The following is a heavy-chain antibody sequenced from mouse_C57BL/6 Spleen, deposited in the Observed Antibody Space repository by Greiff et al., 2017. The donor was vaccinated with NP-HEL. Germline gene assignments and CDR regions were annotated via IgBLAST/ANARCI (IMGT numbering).Heavy chain of an antibody. CDR1: GFSFNTYA. D-gene: IGHD1-1*01. V-gene: IGHV10-1*01. CDR3: VRQDTTAVDRYWYFDV. Sequence: DVKLVESGGGLVQPKGSLKLSCAASGFSFNTYAMNWVRQAPGKGLEWVARIRSKSNNYATYYADSVKDRLTISRDDSESMLYLQMNNLKTEDTAMYYCVRQDTTAVDRYWYFDVWGTGTTVTVSS. CDR2: IRSKSNNYAT. J-gene: IGHJ1*03.